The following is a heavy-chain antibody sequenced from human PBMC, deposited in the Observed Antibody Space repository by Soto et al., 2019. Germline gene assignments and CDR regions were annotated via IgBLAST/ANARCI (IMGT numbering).Heavy chain of an antibody. D-gene: IGHD3-10*01. CDR1: GGSFSGYY. Sequence: SETLSLTCAVYGGSFSGYYWSWIRQPPGKGLEWIGEINHSGSTNHNPSLKSRVTISVDTSKNQFSLKLSSVTAADTAVYYCARGPRVLHYFYGMDVWGQGTTVTVSS. CDR3: ARGPRVLHYFYGMDV. V-gene: IGHV4-34*01. J-gene: IGHJ6*02. CDR2: INHSGST.